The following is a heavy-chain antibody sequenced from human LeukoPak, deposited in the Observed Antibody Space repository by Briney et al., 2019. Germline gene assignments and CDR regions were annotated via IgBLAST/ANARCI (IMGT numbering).Heavy chain of an antibody. Sequence: GGSLRLSCAASGFTFSSYEMNWVRQAPGKGLEWVSYISSSGSTIYYADSVKGRFTISRDNAKNSLYLQMNSLRAEDTAVYYCARWYVVPAAGFDYWGQGTLVTVSS. V-gene: IGHV3-48*03. J-gene: IGHJ4*02. CDR1: GFTFSSYE. CDR3: ARWYVVPAAGFDY. CDR2: ISSSGSTI. D-gene: IGHD2-2*01.